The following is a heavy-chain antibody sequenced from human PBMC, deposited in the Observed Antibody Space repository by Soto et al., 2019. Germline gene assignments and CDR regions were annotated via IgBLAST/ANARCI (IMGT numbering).Heavy chain of an antibody. CDR1: GYTFTSYY. CDR2: INPSGGST. D-gene: IGHD2-15*01. J-gene: IGHJ6*03. Sequence: GASVKVSCKASGYTFTSYYMHWVRQAPGQGLEWMGIINPSGGSTSYAQKFQGRVTMTRDTSTSTVYMELSSLRSEDTAVYYCARGGSVDCSGGSCYRFYYYYYYMDVWGKGTTVTVSS. CDR3: ARGGSVDCSGGSCYRFYYYYYYMDV. V-gene: IGHV1-46*03.